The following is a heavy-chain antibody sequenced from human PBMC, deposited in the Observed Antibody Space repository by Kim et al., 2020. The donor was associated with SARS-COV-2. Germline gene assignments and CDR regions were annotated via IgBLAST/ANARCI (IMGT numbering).Heavy chain of an antibody. CDR3: ARSEQYLVLAFDI. V-gene: IGHV4-4*09. D-gene: IGHD6-13*01. Sequence: NHNPSRKSRGTISVDTSKNQFSLKLSSVTAADTAVYCCARSEQYLVLAFDIWGQGTMVAVSS. J-gene: IGHJ3*02.